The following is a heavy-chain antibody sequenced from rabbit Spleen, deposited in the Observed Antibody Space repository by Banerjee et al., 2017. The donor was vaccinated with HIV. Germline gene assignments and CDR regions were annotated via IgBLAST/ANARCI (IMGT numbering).Heavy chain of an antibody. Sequence: QSLEESGGDLVKPGASLTLTCAASGFSFIAGYYMCWVRQAPGKGLEWIACIHGGSRNNIYYASWAKGRFTISKTSSTTVTLQMTSLTAADAATYFCARSDVGWGYSTYGMDLWGPGTLVTVS. CDR3: ARSDVGWGYSTYGMDL. CDR1: GFSFIAGYY. CDR2: IHGGSRNNI. J-gene: IGHJ6*01. V-gene: IGHV1S40*01. D-gene: IGHD4-1*01.